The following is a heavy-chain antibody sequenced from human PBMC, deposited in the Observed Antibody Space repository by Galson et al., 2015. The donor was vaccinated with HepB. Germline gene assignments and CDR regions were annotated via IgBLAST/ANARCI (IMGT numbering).Heavy chain of an antibody. Sequence: SLRLSCAASGFTFSSYWMSWVRQAPGKGLEWVANIKRDGSAKYYVDSVKGRFTISRDNANHSLYLQMNSLRAEDTAVYYCARDLCTDGVCALGWGQGTLVTVSS. CDR3: ARDLCTDGVCALG. J-gene: IGHJ4*02. D-gene: IGHD2-8*01. V-gene: IGHV3-7*01. CDR2: IKRDGSAK. CDR1: GFTFSSYW.